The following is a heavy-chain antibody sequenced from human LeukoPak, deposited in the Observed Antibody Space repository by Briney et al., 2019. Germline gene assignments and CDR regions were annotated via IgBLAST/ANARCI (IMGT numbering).Heavy chain of an antibody. CDR3: AKDWSYGGNSWKYFGS. CDR1: GFTFTTYG. Sequence: GGSLRLSCTASGFTFTTYGLHWVRQAPGKGLEWVSGISWGSDSVDYADSVKGRFTISRDNAKNSLYLQMNSLRADDTALYYCAKDWSYGGNSWKYFGSWGQGILVTVSS. CDR2: ISWGSDSV. V-gene: IGHV3-9*01. D-gene: IGHD4-23*01. J-gene: IGHJ4*02.